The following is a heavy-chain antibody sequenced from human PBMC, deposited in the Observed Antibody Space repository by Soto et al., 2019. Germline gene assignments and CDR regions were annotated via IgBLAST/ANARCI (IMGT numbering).Heavy chain of an antibody. Sequence: SETLSLTCTVSGGSISSHYWSWVRQAPGKGLEWIGHIYYRGSTNYNPSLRSRSTISVDASKSQFSLKLNSVTTADTAVYYCARDGREASGMDVWGQGTKVNVSS. CDR3: ARDGREASGMDV. J-gene: IGHJ6*02. CDR1: GGSISSHY. D-gene: IGHD1-26*01. CDR2: IYYRGST. V-gene: IGHV4-59*11.